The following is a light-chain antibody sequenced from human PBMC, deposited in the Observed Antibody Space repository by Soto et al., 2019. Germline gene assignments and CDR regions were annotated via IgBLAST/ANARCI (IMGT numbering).Light chain of an antibody. J-gene: IGKJ1*01. CDR2: LGS. CDR1: QSLLHGNGYNY. V-gene: IGKV2-28*01. CDR3: MQALQTPRT. Sequence: DIVMTRSPLSLPVTPGEPASISCRSSQSLLHGNGYNYLDWYLQKPGQSPQLLIYLGSDRASGVPDRFSGSGSGTDFTLKISRVEAEDVGVYYCMQALQTPRTFGQGTRVEIK.